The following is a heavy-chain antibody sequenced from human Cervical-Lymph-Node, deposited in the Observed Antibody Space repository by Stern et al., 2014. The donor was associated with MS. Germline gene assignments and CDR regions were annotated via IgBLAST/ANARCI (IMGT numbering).Heavy chain of an antibody. V-gene: IGHV4-4*02. CDR3: ARITYIVGGTLLDS. CDR1: GASLSTSNW. CDR2: VYHVGST. J-gene: IGHJ4*02. D-gene: IGHD1-26*01. Sequence: VQLEESGPGLVKPSGTLSLTCAVSGASLSTSNWWSWVRQPPGKGLEWIGAVYHVGSTNYNPFLKSRVTMSVDRSKNYFSLKLSSVTTADTAVYYCARITYIVGGTLLDSWGQGTLVTVSS.